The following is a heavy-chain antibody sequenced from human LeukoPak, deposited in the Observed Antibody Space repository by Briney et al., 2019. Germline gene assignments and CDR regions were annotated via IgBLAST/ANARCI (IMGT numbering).Heavy chain of an antibody. V-gene: IGHV3-23*01. CDR3: AKGAEIDL. J-gene: IGHJ5*02. Sequence: GGSLRLSCATSGFTFTNYAMNWVRQAPGKGLAWVSAVTGPGDTTYSADSVKGRFFMSREDSKTTVYLQMNSLRAEDTAIYYCAKGAEIDLWGQGTLVTVSS. CDR1: GFTFTNYA. CDR2: VTGPGDTT. D-gene: IGHD3-16*01.